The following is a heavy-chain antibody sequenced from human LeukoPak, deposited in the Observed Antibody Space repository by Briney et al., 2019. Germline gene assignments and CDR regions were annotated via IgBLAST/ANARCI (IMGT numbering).Heavy chain of an antibody. D-gene: IGHD3-16*02. CDR3: ARDVRLGELSSFYWYFDL. CDR2: IYYSGST. Sequence: PSETLSLTCTVSGGSISSYYWSWIRQPPGKGLEWIGYIYYSGSTNYNPSLKSRVTISVDTSKNQFSLKLRSVTAADTAVYYCARDVRLGELSSFYWYFDLWGRGTLVTVSS. V-gene: IGHV4-59*01. J-gene: IGHJ2*01. CDR1: GGSISSYY.